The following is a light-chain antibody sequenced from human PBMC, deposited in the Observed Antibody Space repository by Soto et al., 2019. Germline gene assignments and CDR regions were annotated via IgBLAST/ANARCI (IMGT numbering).Light chain of an antibody. J-gene: IGKJ4*01. CDR3: QQYYSTPLT. V-gene: IGKV4-1*01. CDR1: QSVLYSSNNKNY. Sequence: DIVMTQSPDSLAASLGERATINCKSSQSVLYSSNNKNYLAWFQQKPGQPPKLLIYWASNRESGVPDRFSGSGSGTDFTLSISSLQAEDAAVYYCQQYYSTPLTFGGGSKLEIK. CDR2: WAS.